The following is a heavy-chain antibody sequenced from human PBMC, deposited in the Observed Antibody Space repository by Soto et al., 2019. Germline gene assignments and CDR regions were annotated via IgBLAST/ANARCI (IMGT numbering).Heavy chain of an antibody. CDR2: IKHDGGEK. CDR3: ARDATDDFWSGSNNCFDP. D-gene: IGHD3-3*01. CDR1: GITVGACW. J-gene: IGHJ5*02. Sequence: GSLRLLSATSGITVGACWMTWVRQAPVPGLEWVANIKHDGGEKYYVDSVKGRFTISRDNAKNSLYLQMNSLRAEDTAVYYCARDATDDFWSGSNNCFDPWGQGTLVTVSS. V-gene: IGHV3-7*03.